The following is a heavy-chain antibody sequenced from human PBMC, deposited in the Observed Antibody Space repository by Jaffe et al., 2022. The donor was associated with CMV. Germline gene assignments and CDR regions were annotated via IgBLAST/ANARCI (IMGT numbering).Heavy chain of an antibody. CDR1: GFTFGDYA. Sequence: EVQLVESGGGLVQPGRSLRLSCTASGFTFGDYAMSWVRQAPGKGLEWVGFIRSKAYGGTTEYAASVKGRFTISRDDSKSIAYLQMNSLKTEDTAVYYCTREGYSSSWYLHYFDYWGQGTLVTVSS. J-gene: IGHJ4*02. CDR2: IRSKAYGGTT. V-gene: IGHV3-49*04. D-gene: IGHD6-13*01. CDR3: TREGYSSSWYLHYFDY.